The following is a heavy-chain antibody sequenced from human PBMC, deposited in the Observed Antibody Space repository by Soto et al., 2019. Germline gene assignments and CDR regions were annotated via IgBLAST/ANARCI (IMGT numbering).Heavy chain of an antibody. D-gene: IGHD4-17*01. CDR2: IIPILGIA. CDR1: GGTFSSYT. CDR3: ARDSEVTTTAFDI. Sequence: SVKVSCKASGGTFSSYTISWVRQAPGQGLEWMGRIIPILGIANYAQRFQGRVTITADKSTSTAYMELSSLRSEDTAVYYCARDSEVTTTAFDIWGQGTMVTVSS. V-gene: IGHV1-69*04. J-gene: IGHJ3*02.